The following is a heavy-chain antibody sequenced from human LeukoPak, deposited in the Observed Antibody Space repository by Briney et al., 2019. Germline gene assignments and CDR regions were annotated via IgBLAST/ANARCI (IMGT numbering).Heavy chain of an antibody. V-gene: IGHV1-69*13. CDR1: GGTFSSYA. J-gene: IGHJ6*02. D-gene: IGHD5-12*01. CDR2: ITPIFGTA. Sequence: EASVTVSCKASGGTFSSYAISWVRQAPGQGLEWMGGITPIFGTANYAQKFQGRVTITADESTSTAYMELSSLRSEDTAVYYCARAPRGYSGYDSHYYYYGMDVWGQGTTVTVSS. CDR3: ARAPRGYSGYDSHYYYYGMDV.